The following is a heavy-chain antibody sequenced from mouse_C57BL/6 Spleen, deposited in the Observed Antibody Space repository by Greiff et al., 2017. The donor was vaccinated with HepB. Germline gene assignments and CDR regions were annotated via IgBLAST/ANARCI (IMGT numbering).Heavy chain of an antibody. V-gene: IGHV3-1*01. D-gene: IGHD2-4*01. CDR1: GYSITSGYD. J-gene: IGHJ2*01. Sequence: EVMLVESGPGMVKPSQSLSLTCTVTGYSITSGYDWHWIRHFPGNKLEWMGYISYSGSTNYNPSLKSRISITHDTSKNHFFLKLNSVTTEDTATYYCARGGYYDYDYFDYWGQGTTLTVSS. CDR3: ARGGYYDYDYFDY. CDR2: ISYSGST.